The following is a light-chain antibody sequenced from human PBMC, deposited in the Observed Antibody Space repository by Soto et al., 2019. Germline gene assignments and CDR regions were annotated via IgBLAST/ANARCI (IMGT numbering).Light chain of an antibody. J-gene: IGKJ5*01. V-gene: IGKV1-12*01. CDR1: QHISSW. CDR3: QQANSFPIT. CDR2: VAS. Sequence: DIQLVQSPSSVSASVGDTVTITCRATQHISSWLAWYQQKPGKAPNLLIYVASTLQSGVPSRFSGNGSGTYFTLTISILQPEDFATYYCQQANSFPITFAQGTRLEIK.